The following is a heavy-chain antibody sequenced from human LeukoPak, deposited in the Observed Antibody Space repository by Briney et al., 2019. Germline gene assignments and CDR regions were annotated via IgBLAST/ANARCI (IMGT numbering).Heavy chain of an antibody. CDR2: INTNTGNP. V-gene: IGHV7-4-1*02. Sequence: ASVKVSCKASGYTFTSYAMNWVRQAPGQGLEWMGWINTNTGNPTYAQGFTGRFAFSLDTSVSTAYLQISSLKAEDTAVYYCARGPDVLRYFDWLLTPQYYFDYWGQGTLVTVSS. J-gene: IGHJ4*02. CDR1: GYTFTSYA. D-gene: IGHD3-9*01. CDR3: ARGPDVLRYFDWLLTPQYYFDY.